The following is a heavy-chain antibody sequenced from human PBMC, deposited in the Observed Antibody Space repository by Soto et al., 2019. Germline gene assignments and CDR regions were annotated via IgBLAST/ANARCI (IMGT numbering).Heavy chain of an antibody. D-gene: IGHD4-17*01. CDR1: GGSISSGDYY. CDR3: ARTLDYGGMSS. Sequence: QVQLQESGPGLVKPSQTLSLTCTVSGGSISSGDYYWSWIRQPPGTGLEWIGYIFYSGSTYYNPSLKSRVTISVDTSKNQFSLRLSSVTVADTAVYYCARTLDYGGMSSWGQGTLVTVSS. CDR2: IFYSGST. J-gene: IGHJ5*02. V-gene: IGHV4-30-4*01.